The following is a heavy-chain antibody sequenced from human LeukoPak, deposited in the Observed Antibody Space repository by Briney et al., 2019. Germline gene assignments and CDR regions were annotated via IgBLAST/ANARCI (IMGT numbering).Heavy chain of an antibody. CDR3: ARDYREYSSSSTNRIFDY. D-gene: IGHD6-6*01. V-gene: IGHV4-30-2*01. Sequence: PSETLSLTCTVSGGSISSGGYYWSWIRQPPGKGLEWIGYIYHSGSTYYNPSLKSRVTISVDRSKNQFSLKLSSVTAADTAVYYCARDYREYSSSSTNRIFDYWGQGTLVTVSS. CDR2: IYHSGST. CDR1: GGSISSGGYY. J-gene: IGHJ4*02.